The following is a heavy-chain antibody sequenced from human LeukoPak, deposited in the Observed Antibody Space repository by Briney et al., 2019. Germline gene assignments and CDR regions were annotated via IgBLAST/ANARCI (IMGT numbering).Heavy chain of an antibody. CDR3: ARERRNDFWSGPPVYYFDY. D-gene: IGHD3-3*01. Sequence: GGSLRLSCAASGFTFSSYWMSWVRQAPGKGLEWVANIKQDGSEKYYVDSVKGRFPISRDNAKNSLYLQMNSLRAEDTAVYYCARERRNDFWSGPPVYYFDYWGQGTLVTVSS. CDR2: IKQDGSEK. V-gene: IGHV3-7*01. CDR1: GFTFSSYW. J-gene: IGHJ4*02.